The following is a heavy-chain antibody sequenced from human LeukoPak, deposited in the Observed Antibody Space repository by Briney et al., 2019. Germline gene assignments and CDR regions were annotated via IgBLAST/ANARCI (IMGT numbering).Heavy chain of an antibody. D-gene: IGHD5-12*01. Sequence: GGSLRLSCAASGFPFSTYDMNWVRQAPGKGLERVSSISSSGAYIYYADSVKGRFTISRDNAKNLLYLQMNSLRAEDTAVYYCALRTGDYWGQGTLVTVSS. V-gene: IGHV3-21*01. CDR1: GFPFSTYD. J-gene: IGHJ4*02. CDR3: ALRTGDY. CDR2: ISSSGAYI.